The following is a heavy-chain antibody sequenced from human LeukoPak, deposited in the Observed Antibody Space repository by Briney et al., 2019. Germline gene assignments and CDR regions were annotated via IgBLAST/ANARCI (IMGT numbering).Heavy chain of an antibody. Sequence: PSETLSLTCTVSGGSISSGGYYWSWIRQHPGKGLEWIGYIYYSGSTYYDPSLKSRVTISVDTSKNQFSLKLSSVTAADTAVYYCARDRSVGATYFDYWGQGTLVTVSS. J-gene: IGHJ4*02. CDR1: GGSISSGGYY. CDR3: ARDRSVGATYFDY. V-gene: IGHV4-31*03. D-gene: IGHD1-26*01. CDR2: IYYSGST.